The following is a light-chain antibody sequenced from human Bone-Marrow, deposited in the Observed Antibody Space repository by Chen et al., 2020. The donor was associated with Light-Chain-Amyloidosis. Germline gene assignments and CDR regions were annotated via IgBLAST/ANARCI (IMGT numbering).Light chain of an antibody. V-gene: IGLV3-21*02. Sequence: SYVLTQPSSVSVAPGQTATIACGGNNIGSTSVHWYQQTPGQAPLLVVYDDSDRPSGIPERLAGSNSGDTATLTIRRVEAGDEADYYWQVWDRSSGRPVFGGGTKLTVL. CDR1: NIGSTS. CDR3: QVWDRSSGRPV. J-gene: IGLJ2*01. CDR2: DDS.